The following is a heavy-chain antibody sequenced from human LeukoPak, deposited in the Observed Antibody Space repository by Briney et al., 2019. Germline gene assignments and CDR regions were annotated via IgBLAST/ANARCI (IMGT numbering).Heavy chain of an antibody. D-gene: IGHD6-6*01. CDR1: GGSINSGGHY. V-gene: IGHV4-31*03. Sequence: SQTLSLTRTVSGGSINSGGHYWNWIRQHPGKGLEWIGYIYYSGKADYNPSLKSRISMSVDTSKNQFSLKLNSVTAADTAVYYCARFLVYSYYMDVWGKGTTVTVSS. J-gene: IGHJ6*03. CDR3: ARFLVYSYYMDV. CDR2: IYYSGKA.